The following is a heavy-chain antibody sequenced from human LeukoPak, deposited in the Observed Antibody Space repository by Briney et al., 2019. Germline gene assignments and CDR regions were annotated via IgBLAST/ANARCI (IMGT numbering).Heavy chain of an antibody. V-gene: IGHV3-53*01. CDR3: ARDHAPAGGGLDY. D-gene: IGHD6-13*01. CDR1: GLTVTSNH. CDR2: IYTGGIT. J-gene: IGHJ4*01. Sequence: GRSLRLSCAASGLTVTSNHMAWVRQAPGKVLEWVSVIYTGGITYYADSVSGRFTIARNNSKNTFYLQMNSLRVENTALYYCARDHAPAGGGLDYWGHGTQVTASS.